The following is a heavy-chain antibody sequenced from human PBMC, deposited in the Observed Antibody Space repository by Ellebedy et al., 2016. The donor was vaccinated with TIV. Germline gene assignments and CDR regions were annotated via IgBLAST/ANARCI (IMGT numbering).Heavy chain of an antibody. D-gene: IGHD2-2*01. CDR3: ALYCSSTSCYYWFDP. J-gene: IGHJ5*02. CDR1: GESFSGYY. V-gene: IGHV4-34*01. Sequence: SETLSLXXAVYGESFSGYYWSWIRQPPGKDLEWIGEINHSGSANYNPSLKSRVTVSVDTSKNQFSLKLNSVTAADTAVYYCALYCSSTSCYYWFDPWGQGTLVTVSS. CDR2: INHSGSA.